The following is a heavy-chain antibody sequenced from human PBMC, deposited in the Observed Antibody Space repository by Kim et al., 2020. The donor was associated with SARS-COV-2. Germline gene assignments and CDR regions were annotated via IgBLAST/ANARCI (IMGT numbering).Heavy chain of an antibody. CDR3: ARDMVLFQAFDY. CDR1: GFTFSSYG. J-gene: IGHJ4*02. CDR2: IWYDGSNK. D-gene: IGHD2-21*01. V-gene: IGHV3-33*01. Sequence: LSLTCAASGFTFSSYGMHWVRQAPGKGLEWVAVIWYDGSNKYYADSVKGRFTISRDNSKNTLYLQMNSLRAEDTAVYYCARDMVLFQAFDYWGQGTLVTVSS.